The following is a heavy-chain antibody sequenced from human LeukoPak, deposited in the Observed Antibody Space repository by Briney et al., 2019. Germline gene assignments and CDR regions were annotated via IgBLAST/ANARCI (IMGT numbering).Heavy chain of an antibody. V-gene: IGHV3-23*01. D-gene: IGHD6-13*01. J-gene: IGHJ5*02. Sequence: ETLSLTCAVYGGSFSGYYWSWIRQPPGKGLEWVSAISGSGGSTYYADSVKGRFTISRDNSKNTLYLQMNSLRAEDTAVYYCAKEAYSSSWCLAITRRYNWFDPWGQGTLVTVSS. CDR3: AKEAYSSSWCLAITRRYNWFDP. CDR1: GGSFSGYY. CDR2: ISGSGGST.